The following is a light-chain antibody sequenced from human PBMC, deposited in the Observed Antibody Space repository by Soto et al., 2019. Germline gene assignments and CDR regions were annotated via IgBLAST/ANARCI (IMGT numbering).Light chain of an antibody. V-gene: IGLV2-14*03. CDR2: DVS. CDR3: TSYTSPSTLDV. CDR1: SSDIGGYNY. Sequence: QSALTQPASVSGSPGQSITISSTGTSSDIGGYNYVSWYQQLTGKVPKLIIYDVSNRPSGVSDRFSGSKSGNAASLTISGLQAEDEADYYCTSYTSPSTLDVCGTGTKLTVL. J-gene: IGLJ1*01.